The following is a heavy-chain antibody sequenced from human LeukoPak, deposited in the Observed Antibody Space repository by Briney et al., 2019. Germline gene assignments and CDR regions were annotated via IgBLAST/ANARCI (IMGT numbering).Heavy chain of an antibody. J-gene: IGHJ6*02. CDR1: GFTFSSYW. CDR2: IKQEGSEK. V-gene: IGHV3-7*03. D-gene: IGHD1-7*01. CDR3: ARMDGTAGFFGYYYGMDV. Sequence: PGGSLRLSCAASGFTFSSYWMSWVGQAPGKGREWVAKIKQEGSEKYYVDSVKGRFTISRDNAKNSLYLQMNSLRAEDTAVYYCARMDGTAGFFGYYYGMDVWGQGTTVTVSS.